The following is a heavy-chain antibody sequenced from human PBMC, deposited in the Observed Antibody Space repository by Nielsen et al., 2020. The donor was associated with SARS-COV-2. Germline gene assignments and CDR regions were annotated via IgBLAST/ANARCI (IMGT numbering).Heavy chain of an antibody. CDR3: AREDSSSWYANYYYYGMDV. D-gene: IGHD6-13*01. Sequence: ASVKVSCKASGYTFTSYAMHWVRQAPGQGLEWMGIINPSGGSTSYAQKFQGRVTMTRDTSTSTVYMELSSLRSEDTAVYYCAREDSSSWYANYYYYGMDVWGQGTTVTVSS. CDR2: INPSGGST. CDR1: GYTFTSYA. V-gene: IGHV1-46*01. J-gene: IGHJ6*02.